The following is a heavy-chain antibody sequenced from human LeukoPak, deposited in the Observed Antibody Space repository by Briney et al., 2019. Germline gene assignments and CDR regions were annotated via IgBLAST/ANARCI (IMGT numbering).Heavy chain of an antibody. CDR2: INHSGST. Sequence: NPSETLSLTCTVSGGSISSYYWSWIRQPPGKGLEWIGEINHSGSTNYNPSLKSRVTISVDTSKNQFSLKLSSVTAADTAVYYCARATYYDFWSGYYWNSYFDYWGQGTLVTVSS. V-gene: IGHV4-34*01. J-gene: IGHJ4*02. D-gene: IGHD3-3*01. CDR3: ARATYYDFWSGYYWNSYFDY. CDR1: GGSISSYY.